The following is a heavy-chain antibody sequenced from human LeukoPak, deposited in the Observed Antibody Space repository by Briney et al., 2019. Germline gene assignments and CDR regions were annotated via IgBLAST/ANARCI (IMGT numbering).Heavy chain of an antibody. Sequence: GESLKISCKGSGYSFTSYWIGWVRQMPGKGLEWMGIIYPGNSDTRYSPSFQGQVTISADKSISTAYLQWGSLEASDTAMYYCARYCSDTTCPGYYFDYWGQGTLVTVSS. J-gene: IGHJ4*02. CDR3: ARYCSDTTCPGYYFDY. V-gene: IGHV5-51*01. D-gene: IGHD2-2*01. CDR2: IYPGNSDT. CDR1: GYSFTSYW.